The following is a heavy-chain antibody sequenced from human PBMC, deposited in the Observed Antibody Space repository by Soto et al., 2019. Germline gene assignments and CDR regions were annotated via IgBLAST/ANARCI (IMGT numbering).Heavy chain of an antibody. CDR1: GFTFNMYA. D-gene: IGHD1-1*01. V-gene: IGHV3-23*01. J-gene: IGHJ4*02. Sequence: EVQLSESGGGLAQPGGSLRLSCAASGFTFNMYAMSWVRQAPGKGLEWVSGIGGSGANTCYADFVKGRFTISRDNSKNTLYLQMDSLRAEDTAIYYCARTITGYFWAGAYWGQGTLVTVSS. CDR2: IGGSGANT. CDR3: ARTITGYFWAGAY.